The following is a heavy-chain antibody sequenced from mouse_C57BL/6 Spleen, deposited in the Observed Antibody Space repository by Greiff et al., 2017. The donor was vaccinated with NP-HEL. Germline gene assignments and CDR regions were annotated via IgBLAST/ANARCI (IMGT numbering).Heavy chain of an antibody. V-gene: IGHV14-1*01. D-gene: IGHD1-1*01. Sequence: VQLKQSGAELVRPGASVKLSCTASGFNIKDYYMHWVKQRPEQGLEWIGRIDPEDGATEYAPKFQGKATMTADTSSNTAYLQLSSLTSEDTAVYYCTSNYYGSSYFDYWGQGTTLTVSS. CDR3: TSNYYGSSYFDY. J-gene: IGHJ2*01. CDR1: GFNIKDYY. CDR2: IDPEDGAT.